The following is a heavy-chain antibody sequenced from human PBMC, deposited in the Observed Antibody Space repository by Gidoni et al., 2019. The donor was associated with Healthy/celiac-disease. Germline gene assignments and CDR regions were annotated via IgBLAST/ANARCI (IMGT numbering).Heavy chain of an antibody. D-gene: IGHD3-22*01. CDR2: INPSGVST. CDR3: ARVSDTHYYDSSGYYYVEMETHFDY. V-gene: IGHV1-46*01. Sequence: QVQLVQSGAEVKKPGASVKVSCKASGYTFTSYYMHWVRQAPGQGLEWMGIINPSGVSTSYPQKFQGRVTMTRDTSTSTVYMELSSLRSEDTAVYYCARVSDTHYYDSSGYYYVEMETHFDYWGQGTLVTVSS. J-gene: IGHJ4*02. CDR1: GYTFTSYY.